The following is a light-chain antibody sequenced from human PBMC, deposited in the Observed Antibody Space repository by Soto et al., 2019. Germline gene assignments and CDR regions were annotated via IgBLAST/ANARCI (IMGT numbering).Light chain of an antibody. V-gene: IGLV1-40*01. Sequence: QSVLTQPPSVSGAPGQRVTISCTGSSSNIGADYAVHWYQHLPGAAPKLLITGDTSRPSGVPDRFSGSKSGTTASLTISGLQADDEAEYFCSSYTAGRTFVFGGGTKLTVL. J-gene: IGLJ2*01. CDR1: SSNIGADYA. CDR3: SSYTAGRTFV. CDR2: GDT.